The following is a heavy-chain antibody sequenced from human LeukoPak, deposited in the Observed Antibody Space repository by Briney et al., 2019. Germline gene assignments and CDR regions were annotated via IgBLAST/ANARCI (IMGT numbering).Heavy chain of an antibody. D-gene: IGHD3-22*01. CDR3: AKGGWRYYDSSGYYDY. J-gene: IGHJ4*02. CDR1: GFTFDDYA. V-gene: IGHV3-9*01. Sequence: GGSLRLSCAASGFTFDDYAMHWVRQAPGKGLEWVSGISWNSGSIGYADSVKGRFTISRDNAKNSLYLQMNSLRAEDTALYYCAKGGWRYYDSSGYYDYWGQGTLVTVSS. CDR2: ISWNSGSI.